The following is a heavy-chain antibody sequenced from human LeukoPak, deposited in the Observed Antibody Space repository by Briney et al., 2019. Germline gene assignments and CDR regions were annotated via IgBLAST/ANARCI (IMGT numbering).Heavy chain of an antibody. CDR1: GYTFTSYD. D-gene: IGHD1-1*01. CDR3: ARGQLERRHYYYYYMDV. Sequence: ASVKVSCKASGYTFTSYDINWVRQATGQGLEWMGWMNPNSGNTGYAQKFQGRVTMTRNTSISTAYMELSSLRSEDTAVYYCARGQLERRHYYYYYMDVWGKGTTVTVSS. V-gene: IGHV1-8*01. CDR2: MNPNSGNT. J-gene: IGHJ6*03.